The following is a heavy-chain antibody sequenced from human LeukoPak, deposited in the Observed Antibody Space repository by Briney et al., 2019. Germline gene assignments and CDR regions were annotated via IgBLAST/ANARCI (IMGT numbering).Heavy chain of an antibody. CDR2: ISYDGSNK. Sequence: GGSLRLSCAASGFTFSSYAMHWVRQAPGKGLEWVAVISYDGSNKYYADSVKGRFTISRDNSKNTLYLQMNGLRAEDTAVYYCAKFFNRGSGNYYYYYMDVWGKGTTVTISS. D-gene: IGHD3-10*01. J-gene: IGHJ6*03. CDR1: GFTFSSYA. CDR3: AKFFNRGSGNYYYYYMDV. V-gene: IGHV3-30*04.